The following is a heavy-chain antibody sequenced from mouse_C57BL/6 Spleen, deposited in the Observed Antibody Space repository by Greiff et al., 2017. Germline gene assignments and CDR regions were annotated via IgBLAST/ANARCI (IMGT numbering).Heavy chain of an antibody. V-gene: IGHV1-61*01. CDR1: GYTFTSYW. J-gene: IGHJ2*01. CDR3: AREGLLPYFAY. Sequence: QVQLQQPGAELVRPGSSVKLSCKASGYTFTSYWMAWVKQRPGQGLEWIGNIYPSDSETHYNQKFKDKATLTVDKSSSTSYMQLSSLTSEDSAVYYCAREGLLPYFAYWGQGTTLTVSS. D-gene: IGHD1-1*01. CDR2: IYPSDSET.